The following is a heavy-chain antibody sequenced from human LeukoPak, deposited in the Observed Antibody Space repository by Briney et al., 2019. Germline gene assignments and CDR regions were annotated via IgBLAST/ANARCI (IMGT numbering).Heavy chain of an antibody. V-gene: IGHV3-23*01. CDR1: GFTFSSCA. CDR2: ISGSGGRT. J-gene: IGHJ4*02. Sequence: GGSLILSCAASGFTFSSCAMSWVRQAPGKGLEWVSAISGSGGRTYYADSVKGRFTISRDNSKNTLYLQMNSLRAEDTAVYYCAREAYYDCSGSLDYWGQGTLVTISS. CDR3: AREAYYDCSGSLDY. D-gene: IGHD3-22*01.